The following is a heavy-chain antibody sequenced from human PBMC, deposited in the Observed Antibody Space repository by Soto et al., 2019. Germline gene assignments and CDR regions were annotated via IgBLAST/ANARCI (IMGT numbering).Heavy chain of an antibody. Sequence: GSLRLSCAASGFTFSSYWMSWARQAPGKGLEWVSATSGSGHRTYYADSVKGRFTISRDNFENTLYLQMSSLRTDDTAVYYCANWVEGSMVYFDFWGQGTQVTVSS. J-gene: IGHJ4*02. D-gene: IGHD2-8*01. CDR1: GFTFSSYW. CDR2: TSGSGHRT. V-gene: IGHV3-23*01. CDR3: ANWVEGSMVYFDF.